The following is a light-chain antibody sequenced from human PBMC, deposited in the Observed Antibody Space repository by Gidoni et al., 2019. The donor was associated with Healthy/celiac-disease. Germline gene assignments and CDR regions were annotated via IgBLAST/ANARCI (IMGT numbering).Light chain of an antibody. V-gene: IGKV1-33*01. CDR3: QQYDNLLFT. CDR2: DAS. J-gene: IGKJ3*01. CDR1: QDISNY. Sequence: DIQMTQSPSSLSASVGDRVTITCQARQDISNYLNWYQQTPGKAPKLLIYDASNLETGVPSRFSGSGSGTDFTFPISSLQPEDIATYYCQQYDNLLFTFGPGTKVDIK.